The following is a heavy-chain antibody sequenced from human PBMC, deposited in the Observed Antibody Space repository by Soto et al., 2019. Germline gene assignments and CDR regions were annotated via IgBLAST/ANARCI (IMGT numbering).Heavy chain of an antibody. J-gene: IGHJ4*02. CDR2: INPSGGSA. D-gene: IGHD1-26*01. CDR1: GYTFTSYY. Sequence: ASVKVSCKASGYTFTSYYMHWVRQAPGQGLEWMGIINPSGGSASYAEKFQGRVTMTRDTSTSSFYMELSSLRSEDTAVYYCARSGHHLILLPYCGQGSLVPVSS. CDR3: ARSGHHLILLPY. V-gene: IGHV1-46*01.